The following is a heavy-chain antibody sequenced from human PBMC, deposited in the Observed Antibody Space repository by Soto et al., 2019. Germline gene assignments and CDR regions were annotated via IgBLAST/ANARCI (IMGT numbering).Heavy chain of an antibody. J-gene: IGHJ6*02. CDR1: GGSISRYY. CDR3: ARDLWGYCGNDCYPLDV. V-gene: IGHV4-59*01. Sequence: QVQLQESGPGLVKPSETLSLTCTVSGGSISRYYWSWIRQPPGKGLELIGYMYNTGSTVYNTSFKSRVTISVDTSKNQFSLNLNSVTDADTAVYYCARDLWGYCGNDCYPLDVWGQGTTVTVSS. D-gene: IGHD2-21*02. CDR2: MYNTGST.